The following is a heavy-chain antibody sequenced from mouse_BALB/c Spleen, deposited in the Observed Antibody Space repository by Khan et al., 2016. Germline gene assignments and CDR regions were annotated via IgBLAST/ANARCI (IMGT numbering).Heavy chain of an antibody. CDR1: GYIFTSYT. V-gene: IGHV1-4*01. Sequence: QVQLQQSGAELARHGAAMKMSCKTSGYIFTSYTIQWIKQRPGQGLEWIGYINPDSAYTDYNQRFKDKATLTADTSSSTAYMQLSSLTSEDSAVYYCAREETNYALFDYWGQGTTLTVSS. D-gene: IGHD2-1*01. CDR3: AREETNYALFDY. CDR2: INPDSAYT. J-gene: IGHJ2*01.